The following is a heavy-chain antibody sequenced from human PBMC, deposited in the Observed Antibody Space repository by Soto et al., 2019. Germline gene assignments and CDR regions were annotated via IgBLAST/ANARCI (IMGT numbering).Heavy chain of an antibody. CDR3: ASGGHYALSVGYGMDV. D-gene: IGHD1-26*01. J-gene: IGHJ6*02. CDR1: GGSFSGYY. CDR2: INHSGST. V-gene: IGHV4-34*01. Sequence: SETLSLTCAVYGGSFSGYYWSWIRQPPGKGLEWIGEINHSGSTNYNPSLKSRVTISVDTSKNQFSLKLSSVTAADTAVYYCASGGHYALSVGYGMDVWGQGTTVTVSS.